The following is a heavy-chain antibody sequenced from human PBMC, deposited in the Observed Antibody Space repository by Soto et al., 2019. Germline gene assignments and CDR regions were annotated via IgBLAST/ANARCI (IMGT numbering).Heavy chain of an antibody. CDR3: TRSSGTYRYFDL. V-gene: IGHV3-72*01. Sequence: EVQLVDSGGNLVQPGGSLRLSCAASGFTFSDHYMDWVRQAPGKGLEWVARTRNKANSYTTEYAASEKGRFTISRDNSQNSLYLQMNSLKTEDTAVYYCTRSSGTYRYFDLWGRGTLVTVSS. CDR1: GFTFSDHY. CDR2: TRNKANSYTT. J-gene: IGHJ2*01. D-gene: IGHD1-26*01.